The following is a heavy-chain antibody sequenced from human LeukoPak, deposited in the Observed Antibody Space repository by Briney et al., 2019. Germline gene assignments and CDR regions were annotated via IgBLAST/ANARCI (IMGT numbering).Heavy chain of an antibody. CDR2: ISSSSSYI. V-gene: IGHV3-21*01. Sequence: GGSLRLSCAASGFTFSSYSMNWVRQAPGKGLEWVSSISSSSSYIYYADSVKGRFTISRDNAKNSLYLQMNSLRAEDTAVYYCARAVYGSGSYYRPGYGMDVWGQGTTVTVSS. J-gene: IGHJ6*02. CDR1: GFTFSSYS. CDR3: ARAVYGSGSYYRPGYGMDV. D-gene: IGHD3-10*01.